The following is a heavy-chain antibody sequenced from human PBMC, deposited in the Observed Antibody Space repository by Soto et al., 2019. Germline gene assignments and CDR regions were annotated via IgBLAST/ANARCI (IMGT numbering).Heavy chain of an antibody. CDR3: ARGSSGYISSWYYFDY. J-gene: IGHJ4*02. D-gene: IGHD6-13*01. CDR1: GFTLSDYA. V-gene: IGHV3-23*01. Sequence: GGSLRLSCAASGFTLSDYAFIWCRHSPGKGLEWVATISGIGGSTYLADSVKGRLSISRDNSKNTVSLLMNSLRAEDTAVYFCARGSSGYISSWYYFDYWGRGTLVTVSS. CDR2: ISGIGGST.